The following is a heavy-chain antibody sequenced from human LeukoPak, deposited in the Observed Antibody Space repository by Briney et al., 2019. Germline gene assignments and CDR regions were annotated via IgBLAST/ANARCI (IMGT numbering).Heavy chain of an antibody. CDR1: GFTLGRYA. CDR2: ISSNGGST. D-gene: IGHD1-1*01. J-gene: IGHJ4*02. V-gene: IGHV3-64*01. Sequence: HAGGSLRLSCAATGFTLGRYAIHWVRQAPGKGLEYVSAISSNGGSTYYANSVKGRFTISRDNSKNTLYLQMGSLRAEGMAVYYCATTRLGLSGIYWGQGTLVTVSS. CDR3: ATTRLGLSGIY.